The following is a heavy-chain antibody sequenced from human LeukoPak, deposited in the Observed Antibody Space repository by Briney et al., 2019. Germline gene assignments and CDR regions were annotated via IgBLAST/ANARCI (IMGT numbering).Heavy chain of an antibody. J-gene: IGHJ3*02. CDR2: ISGSGGST. D-gene: IGHD3-22*01. Sequence: GGSLRLSCAASGFTFSSYAMSWVRQAPGKGLEWVSAISGSGGSTYYADSVKGRFTISRDNSKNTLYLQMNSLRAEDTAVYYCAKDLRKDYYDSQLDPPNAFDIWGQGTMVTVSS. CDR3: AKDLRKDYYDSQLDPPNAFDI. V-gene: IGHV3-23*01. CDR1: GFTFSSYA.